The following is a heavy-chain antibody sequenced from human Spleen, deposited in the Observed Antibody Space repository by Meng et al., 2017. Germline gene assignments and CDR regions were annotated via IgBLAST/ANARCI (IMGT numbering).Heavy chain of an antibody. J-gene: IGHJ4*02. D-gene: IGHD5-12*01. CDR2: IQAGGDT. V-gene: IGHV3-66*03. CDR3: TKALDPVGYHFDS. CDR1: GFPVRSHY. Sequence: EVQLVESGGGVIQPGGSLRLPWAASGFPVRSHYMSWVRQTPGKGLEWVSVIQAGGDTYYADSVKGRFTISRDNSKNTVYLQMNSLRPEDTAVYYCTKALDPVGYHFDSWGQGTLVTVSS.